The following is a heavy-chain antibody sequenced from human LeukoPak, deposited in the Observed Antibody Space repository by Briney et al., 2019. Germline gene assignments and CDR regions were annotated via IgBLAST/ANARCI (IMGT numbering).Heavy chain of an antibody. CDR2: ISGSGGST. J-gene: IGHJ4*02. CDR3: AKRPDSMVRGVIITGSVVDY. CDR1: GFTFSSYA. Sequence: PGGSLRLSCAASGFTFSSYAMSWVRQAPGKGLEWVSAISGSGGSTYYADSVKGRFTISRDNSKNTLYLQMNSLRAEDTAVYYCAKRPDSMVRGVIITGSVVDYWGRGTLVTVSS. D-gene: IGHD3-10*01. V-gene: IGHV3-23*01.